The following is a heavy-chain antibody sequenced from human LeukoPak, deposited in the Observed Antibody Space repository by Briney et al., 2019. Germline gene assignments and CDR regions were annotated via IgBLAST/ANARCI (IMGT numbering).Heavy chain of an antibody. J-gene: IGHJ4*02. CDR1: GYTFTSYY. Sequence: ALVKVSCKASGYTFTSYYMHWVRQAPGQGLEWMGIINPSGGSTSYAQKFQGRVTMTRDTSTSTVYMELSSLRSEDTAVYYCARTYYYDSSGSEPGLDYRGQGTLVTVSS. D-gene: IGHD3-22*01. CDR2: INPSGGST. CDR3: ARTYYYDSSGSEPGLDY. V-gene: IGHV1-46*01.